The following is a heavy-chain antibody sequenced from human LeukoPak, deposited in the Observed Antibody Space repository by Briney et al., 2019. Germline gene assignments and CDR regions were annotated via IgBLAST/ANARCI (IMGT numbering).Heavy chain of an antibody. CDR3: ARGGAIIAAAARSDP. J-gene: IGHJ5*02. D-gene: IGHD6-13*01. V-gene: IGHV3-74*01. CDR1: GFTFSSYW. CDR2: INSDGSST. Sequence: GGSLRLSCAASGFTFSSYWMHWVRHAPGKGLGWVSRINSDGSSTSYADSVTGRFTISRATAKNTLYLQMNSLRAEDTAVYYCARGGAIIAAAARSDPWGQGTLVTVSS.